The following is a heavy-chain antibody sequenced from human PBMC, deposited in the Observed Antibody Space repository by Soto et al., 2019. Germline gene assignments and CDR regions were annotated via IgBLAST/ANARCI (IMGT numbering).Heavy chain of an antibody. CDR3: ARRIPTAGLFDY. CDR2: INHSGST. D-gene: IGHD6-13*01. J-gene: IGHJ4*01. Sequence: SETLSLTCAVYGGSFSGYYWTWIRQPPGTGLEWIGEINHSGSTNYNPSLKSRVTISVDTSKNQFSLKLTSVTAADTAVYYCARRIPTAGLFDYWGHGALVT. CDR1: GGSFSGYY. V-gene: IGHV4-34*01.